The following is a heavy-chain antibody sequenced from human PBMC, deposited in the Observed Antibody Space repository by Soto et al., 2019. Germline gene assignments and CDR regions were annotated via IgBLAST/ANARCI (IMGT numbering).Heavy chain of an antibody. CDR3: ARDASYYSLWSGYYPSRNGMDV. J-gene: IGHJ6*02. Sequence: QVQVVESGGGVVQPGRSLRLSCAASGFTFSSFGMHWVRQAPGKGLEWVSLIWYDGSKKSYGDSVKGRFTISRDNSRKTVYLQMNSLRAEDTAVYYCARDASYYSLWSGYYPSRNGMDVWGQGTTVTVSS. CDR2: IWYDGSKK. V-gene: IGHV3-33*01. D-gene: IGHD3-3*01. CDR1: GFTFSSFG.